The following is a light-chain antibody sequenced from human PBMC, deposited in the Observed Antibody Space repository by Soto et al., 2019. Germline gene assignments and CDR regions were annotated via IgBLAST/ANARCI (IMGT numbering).Light chain of an antibody. CDR2: AAS. CDR3: QQSYSTPQT. Sequence: DIQMTQSPSSLSASVGDRVTITCRASQSISSYLNWYQQKPGKAPKLLIYAASSLQSGVPSRFSGSVSGTDFTLTISRLQPEDFATYYCQQSYSTPQTFGQGTKVEIK. J-gene: IGKJ1*01. CDR1: QSISSY. V-gene: IGKV1-39*01.